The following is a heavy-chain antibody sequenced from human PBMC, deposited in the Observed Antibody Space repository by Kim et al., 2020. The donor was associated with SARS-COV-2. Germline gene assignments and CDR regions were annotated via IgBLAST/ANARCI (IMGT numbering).Heavy chain of an antibody. V-gene: IGHV3-74*01. J-gene: IGHJ4*02. CDR3: VRGGGYSYGYLDY. Sequence: GSLRLSCAASGFTFSSYWMHWVRQAPGKGLVWVSRINSDGSSTSYADSVKGRFTISRDSAKNTLYLQMNSLRAEDTAVYYCVRGGGYSYGYLDYWGQGTLVTVSS. CDR2: INSDGSST. D-gene: IGHD5-18*01. CDR1: GFTFSSYW.